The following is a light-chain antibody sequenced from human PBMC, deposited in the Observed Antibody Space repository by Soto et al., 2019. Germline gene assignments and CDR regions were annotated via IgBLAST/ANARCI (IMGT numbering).Light chain of an antibody. CDR3: QQYNNYST. J-gene: IGKJ1*01. Sequence: DIQMTQSPSTLSASVGDRVTITCRASQSISDWLAWFQLKPGKAPKLLIYDASSLESGVPSRFSGSGSGTEFTLTISSLQPDDFATYYGQQYNNYSTFGQGTKVEIK. CDR1: QSISDW. CDR2: DAS. V-gene: IGKV1-5*01.